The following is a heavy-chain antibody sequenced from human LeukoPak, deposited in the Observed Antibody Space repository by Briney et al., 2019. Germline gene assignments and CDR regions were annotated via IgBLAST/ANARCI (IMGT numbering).Heavy chain of an antibody. D-gene: IGHD3-22*01. V-gene: IGHV3-23*01. CDR2: ISGSGGGT. CDR1: GFSFSSYA. J-gene: IGHJ4*02. CDR3: AKAEGITMIVVVITPFDY. Sequence: GGSLRLSCAASGFSFSSYAMSWVRQAPGKGLEWVSAISGSGGGTYYADSVKGRFTISRDNSKNTLYLHMNSLRAEDRAVYYCAKAEGITMIVVVITPFDYWGREPWSPSPQ.